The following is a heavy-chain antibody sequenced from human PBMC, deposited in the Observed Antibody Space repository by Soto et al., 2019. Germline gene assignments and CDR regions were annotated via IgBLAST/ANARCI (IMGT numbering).Heavy chain of an antibody. Sequence: EVQLVESGGGLVQPGGSLSLSCAASGFTFSSYWMHWLRQASGKGLVWVSRISTDGSITTYADSVKGRFTISRDNAKNTLYLQMNSLRAEDTAVYYCARGGAHTAMANEYWGQGALVTVSS. CDR3: ARGGAHTAMANEY. CDR1: GFTFSSYW. J-gene: IGHJ4*02. CDR2: ISTDGSIT. V-gene: IGHV3-74*01. D-gene: IGHD5-18*01.